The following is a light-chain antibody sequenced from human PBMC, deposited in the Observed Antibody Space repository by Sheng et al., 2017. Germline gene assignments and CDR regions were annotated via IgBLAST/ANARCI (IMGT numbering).Light chain of an antibody. CDR2: KDD. CDR3: QSVDSTPTYV. V-gene: IGLV3-25*03. Sequence: SYELTQPPSVSVSPGQTARITCSGDTLPKQYTYWYQQKPGQAPVLLIYKDDRRASGIPERFSGSTSGTTVTLTISGVQAEDEADYYCQSVDSTPTYVFGTGTKVTVL. J-gene: IGLJ1*01. CDR1: TLPKQY.